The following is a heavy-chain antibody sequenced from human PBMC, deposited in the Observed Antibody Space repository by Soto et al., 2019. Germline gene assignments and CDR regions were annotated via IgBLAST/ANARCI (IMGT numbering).Heavy chain of an antibody. CDR1: GYSFTNYW. V-gene: IGHV5-51*01. CDR3: ARPTTASLYFDY. D-gene: IGHD5-12*01. Sequence: GESLNISWKGSGYSFTNYWIGWVRQMPGKGLEWMGTIYPGDSDTKYSQSFRGQVTISADNSIRTAYLQWSSLKASDTAVYYCARPTTASLYFDYWGQGTLVTVSS. J-gene: IGHJ4*01. CDR2: IYPGDSDT.